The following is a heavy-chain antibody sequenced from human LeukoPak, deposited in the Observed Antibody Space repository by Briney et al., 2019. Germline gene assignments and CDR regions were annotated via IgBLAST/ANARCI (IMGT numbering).Heavy chain of an antibody. CDR3: AKTRPLDSSSWSHGDY. CDR1: GFTVSSNY. J-gene: IGHJ4*02. V-gene: IGHV3-53*01. CDR2: IYSGGST. Sequence: GGSLRLSCAASGFTVSSNYMSWVRQAPGKGLEWVSVIYSGGSTYYADSVKGRFTISRDNSKNTLYLQMNSLRAEDTAVYYCAKTRPLDSSSWSHGDYWGQGTLVTVSS. D-gene: IGHD6-13*01.